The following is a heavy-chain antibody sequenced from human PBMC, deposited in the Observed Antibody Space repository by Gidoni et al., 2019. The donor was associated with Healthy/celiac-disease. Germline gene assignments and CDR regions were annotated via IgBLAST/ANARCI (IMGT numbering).Heavy chain of an antibody. CDR2: INHSGST. CDR1: GGSFGGYY. V-gene: IGHV4-34*01. D-gene: IGHD1-26*01. CDR3: ARGIGSGGATGPRGNSYYYYYGMDV. J-gene: IGHJ6*02. Sequence: QVQLQQWGAGLLKPSETLSLTCAVYGGSFGGYYWSWLRQPPGKGLEWIGQINHSGSTNYNPSLKSRVTISVDTSKNQFSLKLGSVTAADTAVYYCARGIGSGGATGPRGNSYYYYYGMDVWGQGTTVTVSS.